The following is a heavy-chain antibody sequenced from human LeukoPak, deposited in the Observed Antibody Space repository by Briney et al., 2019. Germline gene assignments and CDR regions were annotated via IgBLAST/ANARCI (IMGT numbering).Heavy chain of an antibody. CDR1: GGSISSSSYY. CDR2: IYYSGST. D-gene: IGHD1-26*01. Sequence: SETLSLTCTVSGGSISSSSYYWGWIRQPPGKGLEWIGSIYYSGSTYYNPSLKSRVTISVDTSKNQFSLKLSSVTAADTAVYYCARVTGASGSYPGRVDYWGQGTLVIVSS. V-gene: IGHV4-39*07. J-gene: IGHJ4*02. CDR3: ARVTGASGSYPGRVDY.